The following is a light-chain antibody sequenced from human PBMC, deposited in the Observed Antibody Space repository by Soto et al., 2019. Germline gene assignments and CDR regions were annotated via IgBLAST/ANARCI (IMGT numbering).Light chain of an antibody. CDR1: QGISSY. CDR3: QQYYSYPKT. J-gene: IGKJ1*01. Sequence: AIRMTQSPSSFSASTGERVTITCRASQGISSYLAWYQQKPGKAPKLLIYAASTFQSGVSSRFSGSGSGTDFTLTISCLQSEDFATYYCQQYYSYPKTFGQGTKVDIK. V-gene: IGKV1-8*01. CDR2: AAS.